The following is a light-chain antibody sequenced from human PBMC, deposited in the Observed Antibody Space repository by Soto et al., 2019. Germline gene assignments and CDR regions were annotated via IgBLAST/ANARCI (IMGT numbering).Light chain of an antibody. V-gene: IGKV1-5*01. J-gene: IGKJ3*01. CDR3: QQYNGYPLT. CDR2: DVS. Sequence: DIQMTQSPSSLSAAVEDRVTITCRASQSINNLLAWYQQKPGKAPKFLIYDVSTLESGVPSRFSGSESGTEFTLTSSSLQPDDFATYYCQQYNGYPLTFGPGTKVDIK. CDR1: QSINNL.